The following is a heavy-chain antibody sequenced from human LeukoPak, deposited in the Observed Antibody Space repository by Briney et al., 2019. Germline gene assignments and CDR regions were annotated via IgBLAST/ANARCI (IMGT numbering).Heavy chain of an antibody. CDR1: GGSFSGFY. J-gene: IGHJ5*02. D-gene: IGHD1-20*01. V-gene: IGHV4-34*01. CDR2: INHSGTT. CDR3: ARGGIIGTTNNWFDP. Sequence: PSETLSLTCAVYGGSFSGFYWRWLRQPPGQGLEWIGEINHSGTTYYNPSLKSRITMSVDTSENQFSLRLNSVTAADTAMYYCARGGIIGTTNNWFDPWGQATLVTVSS.